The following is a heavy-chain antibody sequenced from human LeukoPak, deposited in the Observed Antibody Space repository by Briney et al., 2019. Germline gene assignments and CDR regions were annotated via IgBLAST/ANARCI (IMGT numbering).Heavy chain of an antibody. D-gene: IGHD5-12*01. J-gene: IGHJ4*02. CDR3: AKGGYSGYDLGYFDY. Sequence: GGTLRLSCAASGFTFSSYGMSWVRQAPGKGLEWVSAISGSGGSSYYADSVKGRFTISRDNSKNTLYLQMNSLRAEDTALFYCAKGGYSGYDLGYFDYWGQGTLVTVSS. V-gene: IGHV3-23*01. CDR2: ISGSGGSS. CDR1: GFTFSSYG.